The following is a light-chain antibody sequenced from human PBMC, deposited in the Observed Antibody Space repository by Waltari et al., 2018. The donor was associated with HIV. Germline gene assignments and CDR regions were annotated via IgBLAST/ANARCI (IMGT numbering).Light chain of an antibody. J-gene: IGLJ2*01. Sequence: QSALTQPASVSGSPGQSITISCTGTSSAVGGSNYVSWYQQHPGKAPKLLISEVSNRPSGISNRFSGSKSGNTASLTISGLQTEDEANYYCSSYTTSTTPVVFGGGTKLTVL. CDR3: SSYTTSTTPVV. V-gene: IGLV2-14*01. CDR1: SSAVGGSNY. CDR2: EVS.